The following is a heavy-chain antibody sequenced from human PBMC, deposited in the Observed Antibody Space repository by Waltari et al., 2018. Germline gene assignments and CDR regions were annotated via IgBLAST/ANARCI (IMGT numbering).Heavy chain of an antibody. Sequence: EVQLVESGGGLVQPGGSLRFSCAASGFHFSSAAMSWVRQVPGKGLEWVSSISGNGANTYYADSVKGRFTISRDNSKNTLFLQMDSLRAEDTAVYYCAKALTLSSTWDMHWGQGTLVTVSS. J-gene: IGHJ4*02. V-gene: IGHV3-23*04. CDR2: ISGNGANT. CDR1: GFHFSSAA. CDR3: AKALTLSSTWDMH. D-gene: IGHD6-13*01.